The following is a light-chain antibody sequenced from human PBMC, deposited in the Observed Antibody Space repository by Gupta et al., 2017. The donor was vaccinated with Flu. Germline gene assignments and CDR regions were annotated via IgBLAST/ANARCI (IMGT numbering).Light chain of an antibody. CDR1: QDISNY. J-gene: IGKJ3*01. CDR3: QQYDNHAPT. CDR2: DAS. V-gene: IGKV1-33*01. Sequence: DIQMTQSPSSLSASLGDRVTITCQASQDISNYLNWYQQKPGKAPKLLIYDASNLETGVPSRFSGSGSGTDFTFTISSLQPEDIATYYCQQYDNHAPTFGHGTKVDIK.